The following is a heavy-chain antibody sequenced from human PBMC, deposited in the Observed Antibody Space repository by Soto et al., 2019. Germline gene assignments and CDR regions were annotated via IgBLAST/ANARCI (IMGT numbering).Heavy chain of an antibody. V-gene: IGHV3-66*01. D-gene: IGHD2-15*01. J-gene: IGHJ6*04. CDR1: GFTVSSKY. CDR3: ARDDVLCDGGRCYGVPLDA. CDR2: IQSGGPT. Sequence: EVQLVESGGGLVQPGGSLRLSCAASGFTVSSKYMSWVRQAPGKGLEWVALIQSGGPTYYADSVKGRFTISRDTSENTLHLQMDSLRAEATAVYYCARDDVLCDGGRCYGVPLDAWGKGTTVTVSS.